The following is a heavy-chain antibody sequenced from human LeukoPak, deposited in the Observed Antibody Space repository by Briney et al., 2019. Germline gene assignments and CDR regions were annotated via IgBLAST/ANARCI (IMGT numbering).Heavy chain of an antibody. CDR2: VSFDGNNK. CDR1: GFTFSTYA. Sequence: GRSLRLSCTASGFTFSTYAMNWVRQAPGKGLEWVAIVSFDGNNKYYADSVKGRFTISRDNSKNTLYLQMNSLRVEDTAVYFCASWGKYYHDNSDSFDYWGQGALVTVSS. V-gene: IGHV3-30*04. J-gene: IGHJ4*02. D-gene: IGHD3-22*01. CDR3: ASWGKYYHDNSDSFDY.